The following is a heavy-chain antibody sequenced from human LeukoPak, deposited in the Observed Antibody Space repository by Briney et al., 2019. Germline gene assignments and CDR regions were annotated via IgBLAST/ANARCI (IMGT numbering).Heavy chain of an antibody. J-gene: IGHJ4*02. Sequence: GGSLRLSCAASGFTFSSYWISWVRQAPGKLLEWVANIKQDGSEKYYVDSVKGRFTISRDTAKNSLYMQMNSLRAEDTAVYYCASRGYSYGYLVRYWGQGTLVTVSS. CDR2: IKQDGSEK. CDR1: GFTFSSYW. V-gene: IGHV3-7*01. CDR3: ASRGYSYGYLVRY. D-gene: IGHD5-18*01.